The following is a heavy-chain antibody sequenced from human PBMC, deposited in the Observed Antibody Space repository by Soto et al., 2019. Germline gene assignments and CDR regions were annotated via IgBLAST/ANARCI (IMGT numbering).Heavy chain of an antibody. Sequence: QVQLVQSGAEVKKPGSSVKVSCKASGGTFSSYAISWVRQAPGQGLEWMGGIIPIFGTANYAQKFQGRVTITADESTSPAYMELSSLRSEDTAVYYCARGRRRMVYGDYYYYGMDVWGQGTTVTVSS. CDR3: ARGRRRMVYGDYYYYGMDV. CDR1: GGTFSSYA. CDR2: IIPIFGTA. J-gene: IGHJ6*02. V-gene: IGHV1-69*01. D-gene: IGHD2-8*01.